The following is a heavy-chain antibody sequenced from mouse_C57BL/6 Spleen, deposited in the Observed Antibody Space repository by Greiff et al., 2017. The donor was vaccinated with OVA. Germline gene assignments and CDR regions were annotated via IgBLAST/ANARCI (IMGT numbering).Heavy chain of an antibody. CDR2: IYPGSGST. V-gene: IGHV1-55*01. CDR1: GYTFTSYW. J-gene: IGHJ1*03. D-gene: IGHD1-1*01. Sequence: QVQLQQSGAELVKPGASVKMSCKASGYTFTSYWITWVKQRPGQGLEWIGDIYPGSGSTNYNEKFKSKATLTVDTSSSTAYMQLSSLTSEDSAVYYGARWHYYGSSYGWYFDVWGTGTTVTVSS. CDR3: ARWHYYGSSYGWYFDV.